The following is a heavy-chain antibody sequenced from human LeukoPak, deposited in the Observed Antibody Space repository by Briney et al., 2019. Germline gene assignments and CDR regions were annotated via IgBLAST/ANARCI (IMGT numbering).Heavy chain of an antibody. Sequence: ASVKVSCKASGYTFTSYGINWVRQAPGQGLEWMGWISAFNGNTNYAQILQGRVTMTTDRSTSIAYMELRSLRSEDTAVYYCARSITMVRGVGGYFDYWGQGTLVTVSS. CDR3: ARSITMVRGVGGYFDY. D-gene: IGHD3-10*01. V-gene: IGHV1-18*01. CDR2: ISAFNGNT. CDR1: GYTFTSYG. J-gene: IGHJ4*02.